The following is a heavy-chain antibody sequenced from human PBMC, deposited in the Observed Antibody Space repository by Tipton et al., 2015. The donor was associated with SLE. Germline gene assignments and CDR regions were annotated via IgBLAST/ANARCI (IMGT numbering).Heavy chain of an antibody. CDR1: GGRTRNSPYY. CDR2: VFDTGYT. V-gene: IGHV4-39*01. J-gene: IGHJ4*02. D-gene: IGHD6-25*01. Sequence: TLSLTCHVAGGRTRNSPYYWAWIRQPRGKRLEWIVSVFDTGYTAYNPSLEGRMSISVDTSNNEFSLKLSSVTAADTAVYFCARQDLGRAATLTFDIWGLGTLVTVSS. CDR3: ARQDLGRAATLTFDI.